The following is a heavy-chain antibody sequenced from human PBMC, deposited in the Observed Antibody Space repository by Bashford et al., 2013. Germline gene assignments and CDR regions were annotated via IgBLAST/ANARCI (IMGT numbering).Heavy chain of an antibody. Sequence: GGPLRLSCAASGFTFSSYAMHWVRQAPGKGLEWVAVISYDGSNKYYADSVKGRFTISRDNSKNTLYLQMNSLRAEDTAVYYCARGMYYYDSSGYYYIDYYYYYGMDVWGPRD. CDR2: ISYDGSNK. CDR1: GFTFSSYA. J-gene: IGHJ6*02. V-gene: IGHV3-30-3*01. D-gene: IGHD3-22*01. CDR3: ARGMYYYDSSGYYYIDYYYYYGMDV.